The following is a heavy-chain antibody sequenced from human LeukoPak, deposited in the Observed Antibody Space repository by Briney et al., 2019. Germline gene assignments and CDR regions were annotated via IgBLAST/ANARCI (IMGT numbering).Heavy chain of an antibody. J-gene: IGHJ4*02. D-gene: IGHD3-22*01. CDR3: ASLWKVDYYDSSGYYRPFDY. CDR1: GGSISSSNW. V-gene: IGHV4-4*02. Sequence: SETLSLTCAVSGGSISSSNWWSWVRQPPGKGLEWIGEIYHSGSTNYNPSLKSRVTISVDKSKNQFSLKLSSVTAADTAVYYCASLWKVDYYDSSGYYRPFDYWGQGTLVTVSS. CDR2: IYHSGST.